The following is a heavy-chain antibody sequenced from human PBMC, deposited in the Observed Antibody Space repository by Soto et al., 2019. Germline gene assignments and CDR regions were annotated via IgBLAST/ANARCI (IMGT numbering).Heavy chain of an antibody. D-gene: IGHD6-6*01. V-gene: IGHV3-64*01. CDR1: GFTLSGYA. Sequence: GGSLRLSCAASGFTLSGYAMDWVRQAPGKGLEYVSGISSNGVGTYYANSVQGRFTISRDNSKNTVYLQMGSLRPEDMAVYYCARRARPDFYYMDVWGKGTTVTVXS. CDR2: ISSNGVGT. J-gene: IGHJ6*03. CDR3: ARRARPDFYYMDV.